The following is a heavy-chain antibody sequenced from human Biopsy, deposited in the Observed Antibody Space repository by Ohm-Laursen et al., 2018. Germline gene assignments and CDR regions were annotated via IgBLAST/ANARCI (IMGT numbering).Heavy chain of an antibody. V-gene: IGHV4-59*01. Sequence: SETLSLTCPVSGDSISSYYWSWIRQPPWKGLEWIGYVYYTGSTDYNPSLQSRVTISVDTSKNHFSLRLRSVTPADTAIYYCARDRGYYSDRTVPGYFDLWGRGTLVTVSS. CDR1: GDSISSYY. CDR2: VYYTGST. D-gene: IGHD3-22*01. CDR3: ARDRGYYSDRTVPGYFDL. J-gene: IGHJ2*01.